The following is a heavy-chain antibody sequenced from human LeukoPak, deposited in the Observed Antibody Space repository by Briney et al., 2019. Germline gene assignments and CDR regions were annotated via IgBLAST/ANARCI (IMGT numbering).Heavy chain of an antibody. D-gene: IGHD2-2*01. Sequence: ASVKISCKASGYTFTSYDINWVRQATGQGLEWRGWMNPNSGNTGYAQKFQGRVTITRNTSISTAYMELSSLRSEDTAVYYCARAQVPAAYLRTNWFDPWGQGTLVTVSS. CDR2: MNPNSGNT. CDR1: GYTFTSYD. J-gene: IGHJ5*02. V-gene: IGHV1-8*03. CDR3: ARAQVPAAYLRTNWFDP.